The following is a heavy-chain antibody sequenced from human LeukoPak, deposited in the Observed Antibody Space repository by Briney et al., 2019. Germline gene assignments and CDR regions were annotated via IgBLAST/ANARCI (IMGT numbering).Heavy chain of an antibody. J-gene: IGHJ4*02. Sequence: PSETLSLTCTVSGGSISSYYWSWIRQPPGKGLEWIGYVYYSGSTNYNPSLKSRVTISLDTSKNQFSLKLSSATAADTAVYYCAGHRPRNTVDFWGQGTLVTVSS. CDR3: AGHRPRNTVDF. D-gene: IGHD2/OR15-2a*01. CDR1: GGSISSYY. V-gene: IGHV4-59*08. CDR2: VYYSGST.